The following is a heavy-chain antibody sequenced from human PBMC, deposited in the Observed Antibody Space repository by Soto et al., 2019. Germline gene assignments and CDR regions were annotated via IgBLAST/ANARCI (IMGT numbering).Heavy chain of an antibody. CDR3: ARTAYDFWRGYYHYYYYYGMDV. V-gene: IGHV1-69*01. Sequence: QVQLVQSGAEVKKPGSSVKVSCKASGGTFSSYAISWVRQAPGQGLEWMGGIIPIFGTANYAQKFQGRVTITADESTSQAYMELSSLRSEDTAVYYCARTAYDFWRGYYHYYYYYGMDVWGQGTTVTVSS. J-gene: IGHJ6*02. D-gene: IGHD3-3*01. CDR1: GGTFSSYA. CDR2: IIPIFGTA.